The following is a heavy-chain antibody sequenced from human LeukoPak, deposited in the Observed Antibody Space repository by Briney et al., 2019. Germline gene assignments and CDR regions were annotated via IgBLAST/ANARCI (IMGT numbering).Heavy chain of an antibody. V-gene: IGHV3-23*01. CDR3: AIIVLSPTGY. Sequence: GGSLRLSCAASGFTFSSYAMSWVRQAPGKGLEWVSAISGSGGSTYYADSVKGRFTISRDNSKNTLYLQMNSLRDEDTAVYYCAIIVLSPTGYWGQGTLVTVSS. J-gene: IGHJ4*02. D-gene: IGHD2-2*01. CDR1: GFTFSSYA. CDR2: ISGSGGST.